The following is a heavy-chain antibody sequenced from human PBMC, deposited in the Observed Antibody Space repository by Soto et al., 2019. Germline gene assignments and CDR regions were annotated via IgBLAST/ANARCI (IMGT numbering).Heavy chain of an antibody. J-gene: IGHJ1*01. CDR3: ARIPIFGVVIIEVGYYQH. CDR2: ISSSSSTI. Sequence: GGSLRLSCASSGFTFSSYSMNWVRQAPGKGLEWVSYISSSSSTIYYADSVKGRFTISRDNAKNSLYLQMNSLRAEDTAVYYCARIPIFGVVIIEVGYYQHWGQGTLVTVSS. CDR1: GFTFSSYS. V-gene: IGHV3-48*01. D-gene: IGHD3-3*01.